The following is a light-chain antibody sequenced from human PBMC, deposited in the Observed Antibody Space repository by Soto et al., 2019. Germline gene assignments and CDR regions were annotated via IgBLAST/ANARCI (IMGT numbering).Light chain of an antibody. V-gene: IGKV1-39*01. CDR2: AAS. J-gene: IGKJ1*01. Sequence: DIQITXSPSSLSXSXIXKFXXXFRASQSISSYLNWYQQKPGKAPKLLIYAASSLQSGVPSRFSGSGSGTDFTLTISSLQPEDFATYYCQQSYSTPRTFGQGTKVDI. CDR3: QQSYSTPRT. CDR1: QSISSY.